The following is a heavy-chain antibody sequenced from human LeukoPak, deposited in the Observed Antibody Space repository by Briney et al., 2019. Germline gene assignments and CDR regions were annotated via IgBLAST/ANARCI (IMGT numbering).Heavy chain of an antibody. CDR3: AKSPRGYCTGGSCYYGY. Sequence: GGSLRLSCAASGFTFSSYAMSWVRQAPGKGLEWVSAISGSGGSTYYADPVKGRFTISRDNSKNTLYLQMNSLRAEDTAVYYCAKSPRGYCTGGSCYYGYWGQGTLVTVSS. J-gene: IGHJ4*02. D-gene: IGHD2-15*01. V-gene: IGHV3-23*01. CDR2: ISGSGGST. CDR1: GFTFSSYA.